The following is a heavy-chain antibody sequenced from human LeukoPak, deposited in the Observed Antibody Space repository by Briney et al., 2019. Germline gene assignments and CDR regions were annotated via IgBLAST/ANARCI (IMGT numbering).Heavy chain of an antibody. CDR2: ISGSGGST. D-gene: IGHD3-3*01. Sequence: GGSLRLSCAASGFTFSSYAMSWVRQAPGKGLEWVSAISGSGGSTYYADSVKGRFTISRDNSKNTLYLQMNSLRAEDTAVYYCAKGVYYDFWSGPGAFDIWGQGTMVTVSS. V-gene: IGHV3-23*01. CDR3: AKGVYYDFWSGPGAFDI. CDR1: GFTFSSYA. J-gene: IGHJ3*02.